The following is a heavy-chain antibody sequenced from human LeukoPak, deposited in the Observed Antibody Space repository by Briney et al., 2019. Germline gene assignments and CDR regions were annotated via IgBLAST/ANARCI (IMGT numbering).Heavy chain of an antibody. CDR2: ISAYNGNT. J-gene: IGHJ4*02. CDR1: GYPFTSYG. Sequence: ASVKVSCKASGYPFTSYGISWLRQAPGQRLEWMGWISAYNGNTNYAQKLQGRVTMTTDTSTSTAYMELRSLRSDDTAVYYCARVNDDYVWGSDRSPFDYGGQGTLVTVSS. V-gene: IGHV1-18*01. D-gene: IGHD3-16*02. CDR3: ARVNDDYVWGSDRSPFDY.